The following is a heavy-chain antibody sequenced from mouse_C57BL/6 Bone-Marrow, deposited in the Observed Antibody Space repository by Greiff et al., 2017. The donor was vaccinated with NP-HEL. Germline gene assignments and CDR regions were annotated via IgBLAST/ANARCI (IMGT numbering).Heavy chain of an antibody. CDR2: IYPGSGST. Sequence: QVQLQQPGAELVKPGASVKMSCKASGYTFTSYWITWVKQRPGQGLEWIGDIYPGSGSTNYNEKFKSKATLTVDTSSSTAYMQLSSLTSEDSAVYYCARTGYYYGPMDYWGQGTSVTVSS. V-gene: IGHV1-55*01. CDR3: ARTGYYYGPMDY. CDR1: GYTFTSYW. D-gene: IGHD1-1*01. J-gene: IGHJ4*01.